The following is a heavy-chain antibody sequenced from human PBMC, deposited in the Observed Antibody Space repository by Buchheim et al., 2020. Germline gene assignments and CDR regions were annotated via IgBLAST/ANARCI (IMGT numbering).Heavy chain of an antibody. CDR2: INSDGSST. D-gene: IGHD3-9*01. J-gene: IGHJ4*02. Sequence: EVQLVESGGGLVQPGGSLRLSCAASGLTLSSYWMHWVRQAPGKGLVWVSRINSDGSSTTYADSVKGRFTISRDNAKNTLFLQMNSLGAEDTAVYYCARAIDYTSYSNWYDIWGQGTL. CDR1: GLTLSSYW. V-gene: IGHV3-74*01. CDR3: ARAIDYTSYSNWYDI.